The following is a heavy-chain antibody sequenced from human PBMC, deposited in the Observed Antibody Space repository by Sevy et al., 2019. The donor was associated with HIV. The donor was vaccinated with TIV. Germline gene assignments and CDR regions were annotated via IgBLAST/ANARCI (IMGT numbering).Heavy chain of an antibody. V-gene: IGHV3-15*01. J-gene: IGHJ4*02. Sequence: LGGSLRLSCAASGFSFTNAWMGWVRQAPGKGLEWVGRIRSNTDRGTTEYAAPLKGRFTISRDDSKNTVYLQMNILKTADTAWYFCTTDREYGDFKGGLDYWGQGTLVTVSS. CDR1: GFSFTNAW. CDR2: IRSNTDRGTT. CDR3: TTDREYGDFKGGLDY. D-gene: IGHD2-21*02.